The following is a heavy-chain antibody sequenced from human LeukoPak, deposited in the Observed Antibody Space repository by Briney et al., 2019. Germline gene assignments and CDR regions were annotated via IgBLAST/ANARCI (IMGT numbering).Heavy chain of an antibody. CDR1: GFTFSSYG. CDR3: ARDSSTRGYFDY. CDR2: IWYDGSNK. V-gene: IGHV3-33*01. Sequence: TGGSLRLSCAASGFTFSSYGMHWVRQAPGKGLEWVAVIWYDGSNKYYADSVKGRFTISRDNSMNTLYLQMNSLRAEDTAVYYCARDSSTRGYFDYWGQGTLVTVSS. J-gene: IGHJ4*02. D-gene: IGHD6-13*01.